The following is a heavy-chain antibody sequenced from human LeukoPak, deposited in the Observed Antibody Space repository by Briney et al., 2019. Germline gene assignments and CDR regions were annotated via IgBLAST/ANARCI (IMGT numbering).Heavy chain of an antibody. CDR3: ARGPMRGWFDP. J-gene: IGHJ5*02. CDR2: INHSGST. CDR1: GGSFSGYS. Sequence: SETLSLTCAVSGGSFSGYSWTWIRQPPGKGLEWIGEINHSGSTNYNPSLKSRVTISIDPSKTQFSLNLSSVTAADTAVYYCARGPMRGWFDPWGQGTLVTVSS. V-gene: IGHV4-34*01.